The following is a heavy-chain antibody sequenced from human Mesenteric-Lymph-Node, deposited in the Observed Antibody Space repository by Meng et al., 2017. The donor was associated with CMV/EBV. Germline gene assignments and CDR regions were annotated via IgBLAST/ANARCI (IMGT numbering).Heavy chain of an antibody. CDR1: GFTVSSNY. CDR2: IYSGGST. V-gene: IGHV3-53*01. CDR3: ARDRKYGWFDP. D-gene: IGHD1-14*01. J-gene: IGHJ5*02. Sequence: RPCAAAGFTVSSNYMSWVRQAPGKGLEWVSVIYSGGSTYYADSVKGRFTISRDNSKNTLYLQMNSLRAEDTAVYYCARDRKYGWFDPWGQGTLVTVSS.